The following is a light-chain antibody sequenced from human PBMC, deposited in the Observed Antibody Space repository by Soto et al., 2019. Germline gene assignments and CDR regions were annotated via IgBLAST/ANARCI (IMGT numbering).Light chain of an antibody. CDR3: QQRSNWPPKLT. CDR2: DAS. Sequence: EIVLTQSPATLSLSPGERATLSCRASQSVGSYLAWYQQKPGQAPRLLIYDASNRATGIPARFSGSGSGTDFTLTISSLEPEDFAVYYCQQRSNWPPKLTFGGGTKVEIK. J-gene: IGKJ4*01. CDR1: QSVGSY. V-gene: IGKV3-11*01.